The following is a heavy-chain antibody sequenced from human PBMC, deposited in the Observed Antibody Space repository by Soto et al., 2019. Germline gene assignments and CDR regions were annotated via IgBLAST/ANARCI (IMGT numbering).Heavy chain of an antibody. Sequence: QVQLVQSGAEVKKPGSSVKVSCKASGGTFSSYAISWVRQAPGQGLEWMGGIIPIFGTADYAQKFQGRVTITAEDFTSTAYMELSSLGSEETAVYYCARHLGGNHYSYGMDVWGQGTTVTVSS. CDR1: GGTFSSYA. CDR2: IIPIFGTA. CDR3: ARHLGGNHYSYGMDV. J-gene: IGHJ6*02. V-gene: IGHV1-69*12. D-gene: IGHD3-16*01.